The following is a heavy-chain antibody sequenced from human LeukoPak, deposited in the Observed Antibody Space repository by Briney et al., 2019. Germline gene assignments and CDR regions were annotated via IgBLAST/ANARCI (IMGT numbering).Heavy chain of an antibody. CDR1: GGSLSSDDYY. D-gene: IGHD2-21*02. CDR3: ASEVVTSIEYFQD. V-gene: IGHV4-61*08. Sequence: SQALPLTCPVSGGSLSSDDYYWIWIRPPPGKALVWIGYIYYSGSTNYNPSLKSRFTISVDTSKTQFSLKLRSVTAADTAVDYCASEVVTSIEYFQDWGQGTLVTVSS. CDR2: IYYSGST. J-gene: IGHJ1*01.